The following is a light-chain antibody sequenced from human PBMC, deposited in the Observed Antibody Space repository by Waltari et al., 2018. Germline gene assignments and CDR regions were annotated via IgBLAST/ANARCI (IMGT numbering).Light chain of an antibody. CDR2: GAS. J-gene: IGKJ1*01. CDR3: QHHFRLPAT. V-gene: IGKV3-20*01. Sequence: IMLTQSPGTLSLSPGERAHLSCRASQSISRYLAWYQQKPGQAPRLLIYGASTRATGIPDRFSGSGSGTDFSLTISGLEPEDSAVYYCQHHFRLPATFGQGTKVEIK. CDR1: QSISRY.